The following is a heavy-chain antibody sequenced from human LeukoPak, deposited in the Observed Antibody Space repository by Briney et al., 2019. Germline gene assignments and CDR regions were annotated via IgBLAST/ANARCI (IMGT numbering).Heavy chain of an antibody. Sequence: SETLSLTCTVSGGSISTYYWSWIRQPPGKGLEWIGYIYYSGITNYNPSLKSRVTILVDTSKNQFSLKLGSVTAADAAVFYCARDIGSRIWGKGTTVIVSS. D-gene: IGHD1-26*01. CDR2: IYYSGIT. CDR3: ARDIGSRI. CDR1: GGSISTYY. V-gene: IGHV4-59*01. J-gene: IGHJ6*04.